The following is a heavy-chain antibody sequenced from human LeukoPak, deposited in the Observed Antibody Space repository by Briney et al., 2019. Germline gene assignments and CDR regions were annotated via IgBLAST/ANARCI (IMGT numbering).Heavy chain of an antibody. CDR2: IYHSGST. CDR1: GGSISSGGYY. Sequence: PSETLSLTCTVSGGSISSGGYYWSWIRQPPGKGLEWIGYIYHSGSTYYNPSLKSRVTISVDRSKNQFSLKLSSVTAADTAVYYCARRVGYSYYFDYWGQGTLVTVSS. V-gene: IGHV4-30-2*01. J-gene: IGHJ4*02. CDR3: ARRVGYSYYFDY. D-gene: IGHD3-22*01.